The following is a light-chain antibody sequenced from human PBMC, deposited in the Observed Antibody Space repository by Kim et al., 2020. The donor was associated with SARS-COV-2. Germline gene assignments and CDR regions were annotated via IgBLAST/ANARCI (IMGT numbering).Light chain of an antibody. CDR2: EVT. Sequence: QSALTQPPSVSGSPGQSVTISCTGTSSDFGRYNRVSWYQQPPGTAPKLIIYEVTNRPSGVPDRFSGSKSGNTASLTISGLQAEDEADYFCSSYTTSNTFVFGTGTKFTFL. J-gene: IGLJ1*01. CDR3: SSYTTSNTFV. V-gene: IGLV2-18*02. CDR1: SSDFGRYNR.